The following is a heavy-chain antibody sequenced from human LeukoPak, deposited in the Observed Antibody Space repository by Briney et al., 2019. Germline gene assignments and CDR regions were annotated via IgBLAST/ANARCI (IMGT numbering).Heavy chain of an antibody. CDR3: ARGPILRLVVITTHYFDY. V-gene: IGHV4-34*01. Sequence: KTSQTLSLTCAVYGGSFSGYYWSWIRQPPGKGLEWIGEINHSGSTNYNPSLKSRVTISVDTSKNQFSLKLSSVTAADTAVYYCARGPILRLVVITTHYFDYWGQGTLVTVSS. J-gene: IGHJ4*02. CDR1: GGSFSGYY. D-gene: IGHD3-22*01. CDR2: INHSGST.